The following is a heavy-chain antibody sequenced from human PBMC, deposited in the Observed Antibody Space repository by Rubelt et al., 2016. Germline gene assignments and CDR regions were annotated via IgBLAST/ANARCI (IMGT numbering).Heavy chain of an antibody. Sequence: QVQLVQSGAEVKKPGSSVKVSCKASGGTFSSYAISWVRQAPGQGLEWMGGIIPMFGTPNYARRFQGRVTITADESTSTAYKELSSLRSEDTAVYYCARVVELELYFDYWGQGTLVTVSS. V-gene: IGHV1-69*01. CDR3: ARVVELELYFDY. D-gene: IGHD1-7*01. CDR1: GGTFSSYA. CDR2: IIPMFGTP. J-gene: IGHJ4*02.